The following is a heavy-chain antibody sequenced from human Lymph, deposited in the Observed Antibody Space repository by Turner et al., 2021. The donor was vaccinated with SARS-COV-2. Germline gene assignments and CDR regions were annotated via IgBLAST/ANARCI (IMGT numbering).Heavy chain of an antibody. J-gene: IGHJ4*02. CDR1: GFTLSSYA. V-gene: IGHV3-30-3*01. D-gene: IGHD3-3*01. Sequence: QVQLVESGGGVVQPGRSLRLSCAASGFTLSSYAMHWVRQAPGKGLEWVAVISYDGSNKYYADSVKGRFTISRDNSKNTLYLRMNSLRAEDTAVYYCASNFWSAYRLDYWGQGTLVTVSS. CDR3: ASNFWSAYRLDY. CDR2: ISYDGSNK.